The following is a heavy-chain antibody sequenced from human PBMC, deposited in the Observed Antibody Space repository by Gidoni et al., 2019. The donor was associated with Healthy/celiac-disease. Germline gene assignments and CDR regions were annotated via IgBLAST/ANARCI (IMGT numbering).Heavy chain of an antibody. Sequence: EVQLVESGGGLIQPGGSLRLSCAASGFTVSSNYMSWVRQAPGKGLEWVSVIYSGGSTYYADSVKGRFTISRDNSKNTLYLQMNSLRAEDTAVYYCARVGGAEGYCSGGSCDHIDYWGQGTLVTVSS. V-gene: IGHV3-53*01. CDR2: IYSGGST. CDR3: ARVGGAEGYCSGGSCDHIDY. J-gene: IGHJ4*02. CDR1: GFTVSSNY. D-gene: IGHD2-15*01.